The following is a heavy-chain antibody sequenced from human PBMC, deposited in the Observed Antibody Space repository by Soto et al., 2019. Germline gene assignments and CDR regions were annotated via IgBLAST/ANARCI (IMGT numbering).Heavy chain of an antibody. J-gene: IGHJ4*02. CDR2: MTARGVTM. Sequence: GGSLRLSCAASGFTFSGHSLNWIRQAPGKGLEWIAYMTARGVTMYADSVKGRFTISRDNAKNSLYLQMDSLRFEEMAVYYCARDGGAATFDFDSWGQGTLVTVSS. V-gene: IGHV3-48*04. CDR3: ARDGGAATFDFDS. CDR1: GFTFSGHS. D-gene: IGHD6-25*01.